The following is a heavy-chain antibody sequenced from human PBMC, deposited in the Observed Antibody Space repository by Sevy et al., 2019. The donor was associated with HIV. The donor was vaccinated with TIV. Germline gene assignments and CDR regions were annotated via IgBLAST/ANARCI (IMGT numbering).Heavy chain of an antibody. CDR1: GFPFSGHG. CDR2: ISYDGGLK. V-gene: IGHV3-30*03. CDR3: AREDPPTYYDFWSGYLGQPPNAFDV. Sequence: GGSLRLSCVGSGFPFSGHGMHWVRQTPGKGLEWVAVISYDGGLKYYADSVKGRFTVSRDKSKKTLYLQMNSLKPEDTGLYYCAREDPPTYYDFWSGYLGQPPNAFDVWGQGTMVTVSS. D-gene: IGHD3-3*01. J-gene: IGHJ3*01.